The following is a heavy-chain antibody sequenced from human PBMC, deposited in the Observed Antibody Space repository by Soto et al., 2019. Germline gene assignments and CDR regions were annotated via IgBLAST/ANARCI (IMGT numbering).Heavy chain of an antibody. V-gene: IGHV6-1*01. CDR3: ARAVGHSSSSGGDY. CDR2: TYYRSKWYN. J-gene: IGHJ4*02. D-gene: IGHD6-6*01. CDR1: GDIVSSNSAA. Sequence: PSQSLSLTCAISGDIVSSNSAAWHWISHSPSRGLEWLGRTYYRSKWYNDYAVSVKSRITINPDTSKNQFSLQLNSVTPEDTAVYYCARAVGHSSSSGGDYWGQGTLVTVSS.